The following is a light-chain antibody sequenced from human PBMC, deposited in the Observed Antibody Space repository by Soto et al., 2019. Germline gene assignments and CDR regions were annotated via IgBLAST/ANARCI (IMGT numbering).Light chain of an antibody. V-gene: IGLV1-51*01. Sequence: QSVLTQPPSVSAAPGQKVTISCSGFSSNIGNNYVSWYQQVPGTAPKLLIYENNKRPSGIPDRFSGYKSGTSATLDITGLQTGDEADYYCRTWESSLSTGVFGGGTKLTVL. J-gene: IGLJ2*01. CDR2: ENN. CDR3: RTWESSLSTGV. CDR1: SSNIGNNY.